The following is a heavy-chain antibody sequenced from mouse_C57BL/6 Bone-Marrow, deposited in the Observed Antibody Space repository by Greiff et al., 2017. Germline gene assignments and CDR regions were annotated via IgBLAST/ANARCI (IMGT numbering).Heavy chain of an antibody. CDR1: GFNIKDDY. V-gene: IGHV14-4*01. J-gene: IGHJ4*01. Sequence: VQLQQSGAELVRPGASVKLSCTASGFNIKDDYMHWVKQRPEQGLEWIGWIDPENGDTEYASKFQGKATITADPSSNTAYLQLSSLTSEDTAVYYCTKIYYDYDGGHYYAMDYWGQGTSVTVSS. CDR2: IDPENGDT. D-gene: IGHD2-4*01. CDR3: TKIYYDYDGGHYYAMDY.